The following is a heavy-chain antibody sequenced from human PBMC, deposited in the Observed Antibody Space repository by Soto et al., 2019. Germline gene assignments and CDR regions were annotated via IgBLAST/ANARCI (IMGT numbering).Heavy chain of an antibody. D-gene: IGHD6-6*01. CDR2: IHYSGST. Sequence: PSETLSLTCTVSGGSISSGDYYWSWIRQPPGKGLEWIGYIHYSGSTYYSPSLKSRVTISVDTSKNQFSLKLSSVTAADTAVYYCARERPDGARLDPWGQGTLVTVSS. CDR1: GGSISSGDYY. CDR3: ARERPDGARLDP. J-gene: IGHJ5*02. V-gene: IGHV4-30-4*01.